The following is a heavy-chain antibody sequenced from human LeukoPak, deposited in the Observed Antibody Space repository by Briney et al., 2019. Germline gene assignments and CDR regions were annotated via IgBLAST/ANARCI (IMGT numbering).Heavy chain of an antibody. J-gene: IGHJ4*02. CDR1: GFTFSNAW. V-gene: IGHV3-15*01. Sequence: GGSLRLSCAASGFTFSNAWVSWVRQAPGKGLEWVGRIKSKTDGGTTDYAAPVKGRFTISRDDSKNTLYLQMNSLKTEDTAVYYCTTPGVYSGYDPDDYWGQGTLVTVSS. CDR2: IKSKTDGGTT. CDR3: TTPGVYSGYDPDDY. D-gene: IGHD5-12*01.